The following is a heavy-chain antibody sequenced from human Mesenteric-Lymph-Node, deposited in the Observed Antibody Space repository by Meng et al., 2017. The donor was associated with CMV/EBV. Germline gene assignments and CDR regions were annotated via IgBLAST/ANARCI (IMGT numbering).Heavy chain of an antibody. CDR3: ARDPGYSTSSGIFFFDY. V-gene: IGHV3-7*01. CDR1: GFTFSSYW. CDR2: IKQDGSEK. D-gene: IGHD6-6*01. J-gene: IGHJ4*02. Sequence: GGSLRLSCAASGFTFSSYWMSWVRQAPGKGLEWVANIKQDGSEKYYVDSVVGRFTVSRDNARKSLYLQMNSLRAEDTATYYCARDPGYSTSSGIFFFDYWGQGALVTVSS.